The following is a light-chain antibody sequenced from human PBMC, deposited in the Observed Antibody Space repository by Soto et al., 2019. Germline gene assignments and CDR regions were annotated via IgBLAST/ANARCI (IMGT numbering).Light chain of an antibody. CDR2: EGS. J-gene: IGLJ2*01. CDR3: CSYAGSSTSGLVV. CDR1: SSDVGSYNL. V-gene: IGLV2-23*01. Sequence: QSALTQPASVSGSPGQSINISCTGTSSDVGSYNLVSWYQQHPGKAPKLMIYEGSKRPSGVSNRFSGSKSGNTASLTISGLQAEDEADYYCCSYAGSSTSGLVVFGGGTKLTVL.